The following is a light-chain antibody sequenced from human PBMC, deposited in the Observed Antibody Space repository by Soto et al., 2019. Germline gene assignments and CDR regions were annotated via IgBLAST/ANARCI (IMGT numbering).Light chain of an antibody. CDR3: SSYTSSSTYV. Sequence: QSALTQPASVSGSPGQSITISCTGTSSDIGGYNYVSWYQQHPGKAPKLMIYDVSHRPSGVSNRFSGSKSGSTASLTISGLQAEDEGDYYCSSYTSSSTYVFGTGTKLTVL. CDR2: DVS. CDR1: SSDIGGYNY. V-gene: IGLV2-14*03. J-gene: IGLJ1*01.